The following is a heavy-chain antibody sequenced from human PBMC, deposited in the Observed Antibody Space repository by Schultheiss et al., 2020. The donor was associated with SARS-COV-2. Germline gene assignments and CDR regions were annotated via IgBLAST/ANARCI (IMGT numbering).Heavy chain of an antibody. CDR2: IYYSGST. CDR3: AGSMAVAAGDY. Sequence: SETLSLTCTVSGGSISSSSYYWSWIRQPPGKGLEWIGYIYYSGSTNYNPSLKSRVTISVDTSKNQFSLKLSSVTAADTAVYYCAGSMAVAAGDYWGQGTLVTVSS. V-gene: IGHV4-61*01. D-gene: IGHD6-25*01. CDR1: GGSISSSSYY. J-gene: IGHJ4*02.